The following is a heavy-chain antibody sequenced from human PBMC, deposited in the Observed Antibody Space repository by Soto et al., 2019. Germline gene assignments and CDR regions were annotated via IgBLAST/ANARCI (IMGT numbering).Heavy chain of an antibody. CDR1: GFTFSSYA. Sequence: GGSLRLSCAASGFTFSSYAMSWVRQAPGKGLEWVSAISGSGGSTYYADSVKGRFTISRDNSKNTLYLQMNSLRAEDTAVYYCAKGGYGFWSGPRVYWGQGTLVTVSS. V-gene: IGHV3-23*01. J-gene: IGHJ4*02. CDR2: ISGSGGST. D-gene: IGHD3-3*01. CDR3: AKGGYGFWSGPRVY.